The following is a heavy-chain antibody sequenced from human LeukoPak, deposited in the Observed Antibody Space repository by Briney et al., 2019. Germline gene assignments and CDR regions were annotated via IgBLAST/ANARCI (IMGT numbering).Heavy chain of an antibody. CDR1: GFTFSSYA. J-gene: IGHJ4*02. Sequence: GRSLRLSCAASGFTFSSYAMSWVRQAPGKGLEWVSAISGSGGSTYYADSVKGRFTISRDNSKNTLYLQMNSLRAEDTAVYYCAKDLGHYDCFFDYWGQGTLVTVSS. CDR2: ISGSGGST. V-gene: IGHV3-23*01. CDR3: AKDLGHYDCFFDY. D-gene: IGHD3-22*01.